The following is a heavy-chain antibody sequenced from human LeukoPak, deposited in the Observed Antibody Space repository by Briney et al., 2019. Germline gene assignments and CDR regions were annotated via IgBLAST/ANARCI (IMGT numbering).Heavy chain of an antibody. V-gene: IGHV1-2*06. CDR2: INPNSGGT. J-gene: IGHJ4*02. Sequence: ASVKVSCKASGYTFTGYYMHWVRQAPGQGPEWMGRINPNSGGTNYAQKFQGRVTMTRDTSISTAYMELSRLRSDDTAVYYCASEYYYGSGSYYIDYWGQGTLVTVSS. CDR3: ASEYYYGSGSYYIDY. D-gene: IGHD3-10*01. CDR1: GYTFTGYY.